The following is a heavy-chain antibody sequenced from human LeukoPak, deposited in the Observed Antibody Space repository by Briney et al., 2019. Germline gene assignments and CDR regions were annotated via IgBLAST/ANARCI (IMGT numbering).Heavy chain of an antibody. V-gene: IGHV3-7*01. CDR3: ARADYYDSSGYYSLFDY. J-gene: IGHJ4*02. Sequence: GGSLRLSCAASGFTFSSHWMSWVRQAPGKGLEWVANIKQDGSEKYYVDSVKGRFTISRDNAKNSLYLQMNSLRAEDTAVYYCARADYYDSSGYYSLFDYWGQGTLVTVSS. CDR2: IKQDGSEK. CDR1: GFTFSSHW. D-gene: IGHD3-22*01.